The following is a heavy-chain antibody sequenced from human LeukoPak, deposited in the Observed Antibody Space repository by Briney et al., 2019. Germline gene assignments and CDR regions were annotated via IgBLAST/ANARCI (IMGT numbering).Heavy chain of an antibody. CDR2: IGVTSDST. J-gene: IGHJ4*02. CDR1: GFTFTTHW. V-gene: IGHV3-23*01. CDR3: ARDSPVLTY. D-gene: IGHD2-8*01. Sequence: GGSLRLSCGASGFTFTTHWIHWVRQAPGKGLEWVSAIGVTSDSTYYADSVKGRFTISRDSSKSTLYLQMNSLGAEDAAIYYCARDSPVLTYWGQGTLVTVSS.